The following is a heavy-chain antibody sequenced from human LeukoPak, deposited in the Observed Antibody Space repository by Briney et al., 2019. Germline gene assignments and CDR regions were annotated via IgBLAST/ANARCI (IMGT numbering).Heavy chain of an antibody. CDR1: GFTFRRYA. D-gene: IGHD2-2*01. CDR2: VSYDGGNE. J-gene: IGHJ6*01. Sequence: PGGSLRLSCELSGFTFRRYAMHWVRQAPGKGLEWLAVVSYDGGNEYYADSVKGRFTISGGKSRNTAFLQMDSLRHEDTGVYFCARDRYASRSYVMDVWGPRDHGRRLV. CDR3: ARDRYASRSYVMDV. V-gene: IGHV3-30*01.